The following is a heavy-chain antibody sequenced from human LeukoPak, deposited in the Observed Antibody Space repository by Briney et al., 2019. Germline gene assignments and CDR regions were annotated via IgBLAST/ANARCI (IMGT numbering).Heavy chain of an antibody. CDR1: GFTFSSYA. J-gene: IGHJ4*02. Sequence: GGSLRLSCAASGFTFSSYAMSWVRQAPGKGLEWVSAISGSGGDTYYADSVKGRFTISRDNSKNTLYLQMNSLRAEDTAVYYCAKVITGGRYYYFDYWGQGTLVTVSS. V-gene: IGHV3-23*01. CDR3: AKVITGGRYYYFDY. CDR2: ISGSGGDT. D-gene: IGHD1-26*01.